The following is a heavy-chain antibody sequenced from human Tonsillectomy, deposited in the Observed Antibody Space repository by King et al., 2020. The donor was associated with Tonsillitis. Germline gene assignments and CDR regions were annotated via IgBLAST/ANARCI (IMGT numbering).Heavy chain of an antibody. Sequence: QLQESGPGLVKPSQTLSLTCTVSGASITSGIYYWSWIRQPAGKGLEWIGRIYTSGSTNYNPPLKSRVTMSVDTSKNQFSLKLNSVTAADTAVYYCATLAVTPSDFSFSSYMDVWGKGTTVTVSS. CDR2: IYTSGST. D-gene: IGHD4-11*01. V-gene: IGHV4-61*02. CDR1: GASITSGIYY. CDR3: ATLAVTPSDFSFSSYMDV. J-gene: IGHJ6*03.